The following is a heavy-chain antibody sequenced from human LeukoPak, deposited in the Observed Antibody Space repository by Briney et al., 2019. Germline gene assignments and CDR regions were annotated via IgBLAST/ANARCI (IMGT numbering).Heavy chain of an antibody. CDR3: ARVLMVYYYYVDV. Sequence: SETLSLTCTVSGGSISSSSYYWGWIRQPPGKGLEWIGSIYYSGSTYYNPSLKSRVTISVDTSKNQFSLKLSSVTAADTAVYFCARVLMVYYYYVDVWGKGTTVTVSS. CDR2: IYYSGST. J-gene: IGHJ6*03. V-gene: IGHV4-39*07. D-gene: IGHD2-8*01. CDR1: GGSISSSSYY.